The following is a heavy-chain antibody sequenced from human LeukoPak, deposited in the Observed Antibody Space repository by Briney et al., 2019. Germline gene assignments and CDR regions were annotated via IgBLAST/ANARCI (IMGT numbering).Heavy chain of an antibody. Sequence: GASVKVSCKASGYTFTSHDINWVRQATGQGLEWMGWMNPNSGNTGYAQKFRGRVTMTRNTTISTAYMELSSLRSEDTAVYYCARVRRGYCSSTSCSSYNWFDPWGQGTLVTVSS. CDR1: GYTFTSHD. V-gene: IGHV1-8*01. CDR3: ARVRRGYCSSTSCSSYNWFDP. D-gene: IGHD2-2*01. J-gene: IGHJ5*02. CDR2: MNPNSGNT.